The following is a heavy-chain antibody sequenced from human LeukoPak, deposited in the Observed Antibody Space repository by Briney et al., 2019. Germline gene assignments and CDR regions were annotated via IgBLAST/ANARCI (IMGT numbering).Heavy chain of an antibody. CDR3: TRALYRRGFDY. D-gene: IGHD1-14*01. CDR2: IRSKAYGGTT. V-gene: IGHV3-49*04. Sequence: GGSLRLSCTASGFTFGDYAMSWVRQAPGKGLEWVGFIRSKAYGGTTEYAASVKGRFTISRDDSKSIAYLQMNSLKTEDTAVYYCTRALYRRGFDYWGQGTLVTVSS. CDR1: GFTFGDYA. J-gene: IGHJ4*02.